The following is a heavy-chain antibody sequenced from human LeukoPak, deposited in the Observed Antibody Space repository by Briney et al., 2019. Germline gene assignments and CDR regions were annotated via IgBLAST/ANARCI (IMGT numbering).Heavy chain of an antibody. Sequence: ASVKVSCKASGGTFSSYATSWVRQAPGQGLEWMGRIIPILGIANYAQKFQGRVTITADKSTSTAYMELSSLRSEDTAVYHCARYLVDQQLGISWFDPWGQGTLVTVSS. V-gene: IGHV1-69*04. CDR2: IIPILGIA. CDR3: ARYLVDQQLGISWFDP. D-gene: IGHD6-13*01. CDR1: GGTFSSYA. J-gene: IGHJ5*02.